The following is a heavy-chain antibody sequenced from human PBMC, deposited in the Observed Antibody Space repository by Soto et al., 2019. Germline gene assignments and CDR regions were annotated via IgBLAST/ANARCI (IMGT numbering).Heavy chain of an antibody. CDR1: GFIFSDYA. CDR2: ISYGGDNK. J-gene: IGHJ4*02. CDR3: AKARHSTSWYGLEADF. D-gene: IGHD6-13*01. Sequence: QVQLVESGGGVVQPGRSLRLSCAAAGFIFSDYAMHWVRQAPGKGLGWVAVISYGGDNKYYAYSVRGRFAISRDNLKNTLDLQMNSLNPEDTAVYHCAKARHSTSWYGLEADFWGQGTLVTVSS. V-gene: IGHV3-30*09.